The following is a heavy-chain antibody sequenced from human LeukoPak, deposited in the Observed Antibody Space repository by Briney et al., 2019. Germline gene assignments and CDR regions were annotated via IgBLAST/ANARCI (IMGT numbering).Heavy chain of an antibody. CDR3: ARDEVAAAGTAGDY. J-gene: IGHJ4*02. Sequence: SVKVSCKASGGTFSSYAISWVRQAPEQGLEWMGGIIPIFGTANYAQKFQGRVTITADESTSTAYMELSSLRSEDTAVYYCARDEVAAAGTAGDYWGQGTLVTVSS. CDR1: GGTFSSYA. D-gene: IGHD6-13*01. CDR2: IIPIFGTA. V-gene: IGHV1-69*13.